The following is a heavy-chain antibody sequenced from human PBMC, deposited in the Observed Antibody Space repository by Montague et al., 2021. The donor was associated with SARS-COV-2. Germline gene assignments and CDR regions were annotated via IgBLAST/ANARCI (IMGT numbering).Heavy chain of an antibody. Sequence: TLSLTCTVSGGSFNSGAYFWSWIRQHPENGLDWIAYIYYSGNTYYNPSLKSRVALSVDTSKKQFSLNLTSATAADTATYYCARGVIAAPGYFDYWGQGTLVTVSS. CDR1: GGSFNSGAYF. J-gene: IGHJ4*02. CDR2: IYYSGNT. D-gene: IGHD2-15*01. CDR3: ARGVIAAPGYFDY. V-gene: IGHV4-31*03.